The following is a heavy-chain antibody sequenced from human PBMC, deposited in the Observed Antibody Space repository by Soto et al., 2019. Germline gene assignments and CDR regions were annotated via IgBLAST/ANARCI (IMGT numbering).Heavy chain of an antibody. Sequence: ASETLSLTCTVSGGSISSYYWSWIRQPPGKGLEWIGYIYYSGSTNYNPSLKSRVTISVDTSKNQFSLKLSSVTAADTAVYYCARYVTHDFWSGYYFEYCGKGTLVTV. CDR1: GGSISSYY. J-gene: IGHJ4*02. V-gene: IGHV4-59*01. CDR2: IYYSGST. D-gene: IGHD3-3*01. CDR3: ARYVTHDFWSGYYFEY.